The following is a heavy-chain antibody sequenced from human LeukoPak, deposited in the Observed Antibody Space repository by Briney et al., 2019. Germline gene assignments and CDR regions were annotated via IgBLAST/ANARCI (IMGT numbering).Heavy chain of an antibody. J-gene: IGHJ4*02. D-gene: IGHD3-3*01. Sequence: SETLSLTGTVSGGSISSGGYYWSWIRHHPGKGLEWFGYIYYSGSTYYNPSLKSRGTISVDTSKNQFSLKLSSVTAADTAVYYCARVSGGSSLGWLFYFDYWGQGTLVTVSS. CDR3: ARVSGGSSLGWLFYFDY. CDR1: GGSISSGGYY. V-gene: IGHV4-31*03. CDR2: IYYSGST.